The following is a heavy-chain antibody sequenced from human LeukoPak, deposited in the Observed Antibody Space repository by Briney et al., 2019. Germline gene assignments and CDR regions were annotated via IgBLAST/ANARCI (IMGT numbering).Heavy chain of an antibody. J-gene: IGHJ4*02. D-gene: IGHD3-3*01. Sequence: GGSLRLSCAASGFAFSSYAMSWVRQAPGKGLEWVSAISGSGGSTYYADSVKGRFTISRDNSKNTLYLQMNSLRAEDTAVYYCAKLATIFGVVIIWSDYWGQGTLVTVSS. CDR1: GFAFSSYA. CDR3: AKLATIFGVVIIWSDY. V-gene: IGHV3-23*01. CDR2: ISGSGGST.